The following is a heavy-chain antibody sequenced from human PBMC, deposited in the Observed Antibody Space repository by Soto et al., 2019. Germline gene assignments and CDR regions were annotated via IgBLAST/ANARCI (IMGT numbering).Heavy chain of an antibody. CDR3: TKLEMSESVY. CDR1: GFTFSTYA. D-gene: IGHD3-3*01. Sequence: GGSLRLSCAASGFTFSTYAMTWFRQAPGKGLEWVSAISADGGATFHADSVKGRFTISRDNSRNTLYLQMNSLRVEDTAVYFFTKLEMSESVYWAQGTQVTVSS. J-gene: IGHJ4*02. CDR2: ISADGGAT. V-gene: IGHV3-23*01.